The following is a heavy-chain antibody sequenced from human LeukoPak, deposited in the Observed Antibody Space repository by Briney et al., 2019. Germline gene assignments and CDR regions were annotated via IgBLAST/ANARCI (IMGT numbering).Heavy chain of an antibody. CDR2: INPNSGGT. CDR3: ARDGVGYYDSSGYYYFQH. V-gene: IGHV1-2*02. D-gene: IGHD3-22*01. CDR1: GYTFTGYY. J-gene: IGHJ1*01. Sequence: AAVKLCCTASGYTFTGYYMHWVRQAPGQGLEWMGWINPNSGGTNYAQKFQGRVTITMDTSISTAYMELSRLRSDDTAVYYCARDGVGYYDSSGYYYFQHWGQGTLVTVSS.